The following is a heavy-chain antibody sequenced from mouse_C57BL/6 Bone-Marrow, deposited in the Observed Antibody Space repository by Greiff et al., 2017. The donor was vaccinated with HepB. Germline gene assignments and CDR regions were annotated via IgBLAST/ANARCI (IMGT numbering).Heavy chain of an antibody. CDR1: GYTFTGYW. D-gene: IGHD1-1*01. V-gene: IGHV1-9*01. Sequence: QVQLQQSGAELLKPGASVKLSCKATGYTFTGYWIEWVKQRPGHGLEWIGEILPGSGSTNYNEKLKGKATFTADTSSNTAYLQLSSLTTEDSALYYCARESLHYGSSYFDYGGQGTTLTVSS. CDR2: ILPGSGST. J-gene: IGHJ2*01. CDR3: ARESLHYGSSYFDY.